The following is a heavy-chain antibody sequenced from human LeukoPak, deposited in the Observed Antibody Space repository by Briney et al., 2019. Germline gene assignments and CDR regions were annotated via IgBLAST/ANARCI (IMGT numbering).Heavy chain of an antibody. Sequence: SQTLSLTCAISGDSVSSNSAAWNWIRQSPSRGLEWLGRTYYRSKWYNDYAVSVKSRITINPDTSKNQFSLQLNSVTPEDTAVYYCARVEDYYDSSGYLYYFDYWGQGTLVTVSS. V-gene: IGHV6-1*01. D-gene: IGHD3-22*01. J-gene: IGHJ4*02. CDR2: TYYRSKWYN. CDR1: GDSVSSNSAA. CDR3: ARVEDYYDSSGYLYYFDY.